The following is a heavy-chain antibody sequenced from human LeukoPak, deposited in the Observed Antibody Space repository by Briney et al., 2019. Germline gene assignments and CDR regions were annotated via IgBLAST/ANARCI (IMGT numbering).Heavy chain of an antibody. CDR2: ILYSGST. D-gene: IGHD6-13*01. CDR1: GGSVSSGLYY. V-gene: IGHV4-39*01. Sequence: SETLSLTCTVSGGSVSSGLYYWAWIRQPPGKGLEWIASILYSGSTYYNLSLKSRVTISMDKSKNHFSLRLSSVTAADTAVYYCARHFRGPGGSQQPVPFDYWGQGTLVTVSS. CDR3: ARHFRGPGGSQQPVPFDY. J-gene: IGHJ4*02.